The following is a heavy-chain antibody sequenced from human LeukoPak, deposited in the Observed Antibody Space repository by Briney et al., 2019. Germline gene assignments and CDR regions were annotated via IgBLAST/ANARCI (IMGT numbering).Heavy chain of an antibody. CDR3: ARGTNYYDSSAYYEGDAFDI. CDR1: GYTFTSYG. CDR2: ISAYNGNT. D-gene: IGHD3-22*01. V-gene: IGHV1-18*01. J-gene: IGHJ3*02. Sequence: ASVKVSCKASGYTFTSYGISWVRQAPGQGLEWMGWISAYNGNTNYAQKLQGRVTMTRDTSISTAYMELSRLRSDDTAVFYCARGTNYYDSSAYYEGDAFDIWGQGTMVTVSS.